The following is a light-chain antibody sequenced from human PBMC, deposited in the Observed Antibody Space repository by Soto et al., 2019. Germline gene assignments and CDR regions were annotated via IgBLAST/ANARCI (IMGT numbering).Light chain of an antibody. Sequence: DIVLTQSPDSLAVSLGERATINCKSSQRVLYSSNNRNYLAWYQQKPGQPPKPLIYWASTRESGVPDRFSGSGSETDFTLTISRLQAEDVAVYYCQQYYGTPPTFGQGTKVETK. V-gene: IGKV4-1*01. CDR1: QRVLYSSNNRNY. CDR2: WAS. CDR3: QQYYGTPPT. J-gene: IGKJ1*01.